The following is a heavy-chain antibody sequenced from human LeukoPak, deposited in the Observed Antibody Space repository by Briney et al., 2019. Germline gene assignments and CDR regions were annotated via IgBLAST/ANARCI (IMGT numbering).Heavy chain of an antibody. Sequence: PSETLSLTCAVYGGSFSGYYWSWIRQPPGKGVEWIGEINHSGSTNYNPSLKSRVTISVDTSKNQFSLKLSSVTAADTALYYCARGGPPFSFDYWGQGTLVTVSS. CDR1: GGSFSGYY. CDR2: INHSGST. CDR3: ARGGPPFSFDY. J-gene: IGHJ4*02. V-gene: IGHV4-34*01.